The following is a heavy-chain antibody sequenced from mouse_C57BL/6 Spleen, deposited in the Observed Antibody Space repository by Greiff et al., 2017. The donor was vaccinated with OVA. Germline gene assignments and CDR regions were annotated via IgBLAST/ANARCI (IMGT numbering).Heavy chain of an antibody. Sequence: EVKLQESGPELVKPGASVKISCKASGYSFTGYYMNWVKQSPEKSLEWIGEINPSTGGTTYNQKFKAKATLTVDKSSSTAYMQLKSLTSEDSAVYYCARSGDGHYLGNFDYWGQGTTLTVSS. CDR3: ARSGDGHYLGNFDY. J-gene: IGHJ2*01. D-gene: IGHD1-1*02. CDR2: INPSTGGT. V-gene: IGHV1-42*01. CDR1: GYSFTGYY.